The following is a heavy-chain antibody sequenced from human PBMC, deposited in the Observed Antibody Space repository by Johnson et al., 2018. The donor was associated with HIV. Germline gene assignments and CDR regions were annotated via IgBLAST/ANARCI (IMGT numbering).Heavy chain of an antibody. J-gene: IGHJ3*02. CDR1: GFTFADYG. D-gene: IGHD5-12*01. CDR3: AREVIVAGHGGAFDI. V-gene: IGHV3-20*04. Sequence: VQLVGSGGGVVRPGGSLRLSCAASGFTFADYGMSWVRQAPGKGLEWVSGINWNGGKTAYAYSVKGRFTISRDNAKNSLYLQMISLRAEDTALYYCAREVIVAGHGGAFDIWGQGTMVTVSS. CDR2: INWNGGKT.